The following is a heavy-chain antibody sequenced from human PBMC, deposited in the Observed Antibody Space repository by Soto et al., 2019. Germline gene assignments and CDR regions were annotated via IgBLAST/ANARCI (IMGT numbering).Heavy chain of an antibody. CDR1: GFTFSNAW. Sequence: EVQLVESGGGLVKPGGSLRLSCAASGFTFSNAWMSWVRQAPGKGLEWVGRIKSKTDGGTTDYAAPVKGRFTISRDDSKNTQYLQMNSLKPEDTAVYYCPPVAPDEIPAAEYSQHWGQGTLVPVP. CDR3: PPVAPDEIPAAEYSQH. V-gene: IGHV3-15*01. CDR2: IKSKTDGGTT. J-gene: IGHJ1*01.